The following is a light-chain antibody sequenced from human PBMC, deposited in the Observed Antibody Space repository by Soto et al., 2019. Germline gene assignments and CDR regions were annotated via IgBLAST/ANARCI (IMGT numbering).Light chain of an antibody. CDR1: SSDVGNYNY. CDR3: SSYTTSSTLYV. CDR2: EVS. Sequence: QSALTQPASVSGSPGQSITISCTGTSSDVGNYNYVSWYQQHPGKAPKLMIYEVSNRPSGVSNRFSGSKSGNTASLTISGLQAEDEADYYCSSYTTSSTLYVFGTGTKVT. J-gene: IGLJ1*01. V-gene: IGLV2-14*01.